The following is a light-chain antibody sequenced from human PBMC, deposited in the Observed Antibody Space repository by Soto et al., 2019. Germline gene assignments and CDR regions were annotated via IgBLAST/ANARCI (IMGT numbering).Light chain of an antibody. CDR3: QQYSNYLYT. CDR1: QSISSW. Sequence: DIQMTQSPSTLSAYVGDRVTITCRTSQSISSWLAWYQQKPGKAPKLLIYDASTLESGVTSRFSGSGSGTEFTLTISSLQPDDFATSYCQQYSNYLYTFGQGTKLEIK. J-gene: IGKJ2*01. V-gene: IGKV1-5*01. CDR2: DAS.